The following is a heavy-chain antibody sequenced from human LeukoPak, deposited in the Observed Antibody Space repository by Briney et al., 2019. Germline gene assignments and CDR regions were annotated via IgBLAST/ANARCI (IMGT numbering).Heavy chain of an antibody. CDR3: ARGYNWNDAVDAFDI. V-gene: IGHV1-18*04. CDR2: ISAYNGKT. J-gene: IGHJ3*02. D-gene: IGHD1-1*01. Sequence: ASVKVSCKASGYTFTSYGLSWVRQAPGQGFEWMGWISAYNGKTNYAQKLQGRVTMTTDTSTSTAYMDLRSLRSDDTAVYYCARGYNWNDAVDAFDIWGQGTMVTVSS. CDR1: GYTFTSYG.